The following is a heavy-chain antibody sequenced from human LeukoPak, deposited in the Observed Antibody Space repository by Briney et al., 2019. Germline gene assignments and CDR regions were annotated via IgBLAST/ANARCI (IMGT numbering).Heavy chain of an antibody. Sequence: ASVKVSCKASGDTFTSSDVNWVRQATGQGLEWMGWMNPNSGNTGYAQKFQGKVAMTRDTSISTAYMELSSLRSEDTAVYYCVKSAHWGQGTRVTVSS. J-gene: IGHJ1*01. CDR1: GDTFTSSD. CDR3: VKSAH. V-gene: IGHV1-8*01. CDR2: MNPNSGNT.